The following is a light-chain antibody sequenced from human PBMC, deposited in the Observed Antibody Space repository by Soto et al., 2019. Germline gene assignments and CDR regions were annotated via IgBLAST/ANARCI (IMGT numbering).Light chain of an antibody. CDR1: QSISSY. CDR2: AAS. CDR3: QQSYSTPH. V-gene: IGKV1-39*01. J-gene: IGKJ5*01. Sequence: DIQMTQSPSSLSASVVDRVTITCRASQSISSYLNWYQQKPGKAPKLLIYAASSLQSGVPSRFSGSGSGTDFTLTISSLQPEDFATYYCQQSYSTPHFGQGTRLEIK.